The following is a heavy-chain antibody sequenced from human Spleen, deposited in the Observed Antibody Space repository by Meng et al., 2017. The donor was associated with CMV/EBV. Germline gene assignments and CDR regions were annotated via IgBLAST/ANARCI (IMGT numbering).Heavy chain of an antibody. V-gene: IGHV3-11*01. CDR2: ISSSGSTI. CDR3: AREAADYGDPTFPAFDS. D-gene: IGHD4-17*01. CDR1: FTFSDYY. Sequence: FTFSDYYMSWIRQAPGKGLEWVSYISSSGSTIYYADSVKGRFTISRDNAKNSLYLQVNSLRAEDTAVYYCAREAADYGDPTFPAFDSWGQGTMVTVSS. J-gene: IGHJ3*02.